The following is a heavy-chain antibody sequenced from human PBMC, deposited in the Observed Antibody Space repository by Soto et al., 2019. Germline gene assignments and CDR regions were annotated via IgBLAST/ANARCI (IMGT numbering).Heavy chain of an antibody. CDR1: SDSSSLTHSY. CDR2: SSYNGGT. J-gene: IGHJ4*02. CDR3: AIHRIAVVWRGGDV. D-gene: IGHD6-19*01. Sequence: PTGTPRVTCTDHSDSSSLTHSYWGCSRKPPGKGLQWIGSSSYNGGTFYNPSLKGRVVISFDTSKKQSSLQVTSVTAADTAVYFWAIHRIAVVWRGGDVWGQGSRVNVS. V-gene: IGHV4-39*01.